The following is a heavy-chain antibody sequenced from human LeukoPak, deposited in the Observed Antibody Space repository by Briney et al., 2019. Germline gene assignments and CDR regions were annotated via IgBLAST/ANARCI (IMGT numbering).Heavy chain of an antibody. V-gene: IGHV3-66*01. Sequence: GGSLRLSCAASGFTVSSNHMSWVRQAAGKGLEWVSVFYNGGSTNYADSVKGRFTISSDNSKNTLYLQMNSLRVEDTAVYFCARGSPVGYWGQGTLVTVPS. CDR1: GFTVSSNH. J-gene: IGHJ4*02. CDR3: ARGSPVGY. CDR2: FYNGGST.